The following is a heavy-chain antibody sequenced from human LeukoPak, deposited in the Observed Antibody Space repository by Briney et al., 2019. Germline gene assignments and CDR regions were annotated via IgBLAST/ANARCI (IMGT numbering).Heavy chain of an antibody. J-gene: IGHJ6*02. CDR2: IKQDGSEK. D-gene: IGHD3-10*01. CDR3: ARDDYYGSGSYYYYGMDV. CDR1: GFTFSSYS. Sequence: GGSLRLSCAASGFTFSSYSMNWVRQAPGKGLEWVAHIKQDGSEKYYVDSVKGRFTISRDNAKNSLYLQMNSLRAEDTAVYYCARDDYYGSGSYYYYGMDVWGQGTTVTVSS. V-gene: IGHV3-7*01.